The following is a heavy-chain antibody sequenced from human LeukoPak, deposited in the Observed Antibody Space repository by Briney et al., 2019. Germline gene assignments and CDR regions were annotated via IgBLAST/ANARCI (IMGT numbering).Heavy chain of an antibody. CDR3: AKKTVGNYPLDS. CDR1: GFSLSRSG. D-gene: IGHD5-24*01. V-gene: IGHV3-23*01. J-gene: IGHJ4*02. CDR2: SGTDGDS. Sequence: GGSLTLSCAASGFSLSRSGLNWVRQPPGKGLEWVSTSGTDGDSHYADSVKGRFAISRDNSKNMLYLHMTSLRAEDTAVYYCAKKTVGNYPLDSWGQGALVTVSP.